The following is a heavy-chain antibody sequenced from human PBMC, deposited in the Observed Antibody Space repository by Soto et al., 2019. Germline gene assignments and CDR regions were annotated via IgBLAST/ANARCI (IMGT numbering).Heavy chain of an antibody. Sequence: QVQLQESGPGLVKPSGTLSLTCAVSGGSISSSNWWSWVRQPPGKGLEWIGEIYHSGSTNYNPSLTSRGXXXGXXSKNQFSLKLSSVPAADTAVSYCAAVSAAGPYFDYWGPGTLVTVSS. D-gene: IGHD6-19*01. V-gene: IGHV4-4*02. J-gene: IGHJ4*02. CDR2: IYHSGST. CDR3: AAVSAAGPYFDY. CDR1: GGSISSSNW.